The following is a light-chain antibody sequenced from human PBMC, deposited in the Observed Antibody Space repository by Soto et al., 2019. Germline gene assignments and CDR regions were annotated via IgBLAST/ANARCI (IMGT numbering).Light chain of an antibody. J-gene: IGKJ4*01. CDR2: KAS. CDR3: QQYNSLT. Sequence: DIQMTQSPSTLSASVGDRVTITCRASQSISSWLAWYQQKPGKAPKLLIYKASSLESGVPSRFSGSGSGTEFTLTISSLQPDDFATYYCQQYNSLTFGGGTKVKIK. V-gene: IGKV1-5*03. CDR1: QSISSW.